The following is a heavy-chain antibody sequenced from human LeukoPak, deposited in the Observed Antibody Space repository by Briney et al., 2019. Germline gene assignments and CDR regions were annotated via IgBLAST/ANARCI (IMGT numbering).Heavy chain of an antibody. V-gene: IGHV1-18*01. CDR1: GYTFTNYG. J-gene: IGHJ3*02. CDR3: ARASVYYSDI. Sequence: GASVKVSCKASGYTFTNYGISWVRQAPGQGFEWMGWVSGYNGNTNYAQNLQGRVTMTTDTSTSTAYMELRSLRSDDTAVYYCARASVYYSDIWVQGTMVTVSS. D-gene: IGHD2/OR15-2a*01. CDR2: VSGYNGNT.